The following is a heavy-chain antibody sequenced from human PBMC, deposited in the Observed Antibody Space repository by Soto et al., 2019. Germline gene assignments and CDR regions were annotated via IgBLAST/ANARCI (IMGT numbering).Heavy chain of an antibody. CDR3: ARGGGADAEGAS. CDR2: INEDGGQR. J-gene: IGHJ5*02. D-gene: IGHD3-16*01. V-gene: IGHV3-7*01. Sequence: EVQLVDSGGGLVQPGGSLRLSCAGSGFIFGDYWMTWVRQAPGKGLEWVANINEDGGQRYYVDSVKGRFTISRDNAEKSLYLQMNSLRVEDTAVYYCARGGGADAEGASWGQGTLVAVSS. CDR1: GFIFGDYW.